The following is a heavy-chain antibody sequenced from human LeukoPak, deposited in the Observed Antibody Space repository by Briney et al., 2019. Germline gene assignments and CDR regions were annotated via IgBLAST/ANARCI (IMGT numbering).Heavy chain of an antibody. CDR1: GYTFTGYY. V-gene: IGHV1-2*02. CDR2: INPNNGGT. J-gene: IGHJ4*02. CDR3: ARGASRSFDY. Sequence: ASVKVSCKASGYTFTGYYIHWVRQAPGQGLEWMGWINPNNGGTNYAQKFQGRVTMTRDTSISTAYMELSSLRSEDTAVYYCARGASRSFDYWGQGTLVTVSS.